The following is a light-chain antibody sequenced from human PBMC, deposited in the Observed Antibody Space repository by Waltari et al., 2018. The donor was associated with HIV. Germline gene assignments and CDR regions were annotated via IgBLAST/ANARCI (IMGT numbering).Light chain of an antibody. CDR1: NIGSKS. V-gene: IGLV3-21*02. CDR3: HVWDSFSDHRV. CDR2: YDT. Sequence: SYVLTQPPSVSVAPGQTARISCEGDNIGSKSVHWYQQKPGQAPVLVVYYDTDRPSGIPERFSCSNSGNTATLIISGVEAGDEADYYCHVWDSFSDHRVFGGGTELTVL. J-gene: IGLJ2*01.